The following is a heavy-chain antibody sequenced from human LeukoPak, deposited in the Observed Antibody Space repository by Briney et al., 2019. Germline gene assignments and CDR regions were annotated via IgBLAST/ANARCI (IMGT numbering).Heavy chain of an antibody. V-gene: IGHV3-48*01. CDR3: ARVDYYGSGRFFDY. CDR2: MSSTSNTI. D-gene: IGHD3-10*01. CDR1: GFSFSDYN. Sequence: GGSLRLSCAASGFSFSDYNMNWVRQAPGKGLEWVSYMSSTSNTIFYADSVRGRFTIARENAQNSLYLQMNSLRAEDTAVYYCARVDYYGSGRFFDYWGQGTLVTVSS. J-gene: IGHJ4*02.